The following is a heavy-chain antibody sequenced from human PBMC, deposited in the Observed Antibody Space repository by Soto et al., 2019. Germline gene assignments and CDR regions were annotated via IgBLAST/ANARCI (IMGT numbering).Heavy chain of an antibody. Sequence: QVQLVQSGAEVKKPGASVKVSCKASGYTFTSYGISWVRQAPGQGLEWMGWISAYYGNTNYAQKLQGRVTMTTDTSSRTAYMELRSLSSDDTDVYYCASGYGSGGYSVQSFYYYHGMDVWGQGSTVTVSS. V-gene: IGHV1-18*01. CDR3: ASGYGSGGYSVQSFYYYHGMDV. D-gene: IGHD3-10*01. J-gene: IGHJ6*02. CDR1: GYTFTSYG. CDR2: ISAYYGNT.